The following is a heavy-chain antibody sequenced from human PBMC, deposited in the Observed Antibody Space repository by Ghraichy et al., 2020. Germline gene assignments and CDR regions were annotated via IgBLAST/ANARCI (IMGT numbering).Heavy chain of an antibody. D-gene: IGHD3-22*01. CDR1: GGSISIYY. J-gene: IGHJ3*01. Sequence: ESLNITCTVSGGSISIYYWSWIRQPAGKGLEWIGRISATGSTNYSPSLKSRVTMSVDTSKNQFSLKLTSVTAADTAIYYCARGPSDYESNGYYYGAFDLWGQGTKVTVSS. CDR3: ARGPSDYESNGYYYGAFDL. CDR2: ISATGST. V-gene: IGHV4-4*07.